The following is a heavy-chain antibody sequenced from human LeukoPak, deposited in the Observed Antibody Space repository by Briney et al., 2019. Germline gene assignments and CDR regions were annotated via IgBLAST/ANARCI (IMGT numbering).Heavy chain of an antibody. J-gene: IGHJ4*02. V-gene: IGHV4-31*03. D-gene: IGHD3-22*01. CDR2: IYYSGST. Sequence: SQTLSLTCTVSGGSISSGGYYWSWIRQHPRKGLEWIGYIYYSGSTYYNPSLKSRVTISVDTSKNQFSLKLSSVTAADTAVYYCARVYDSSGYYPFFDYWGQGTLVTVSS. CDR1: GGSISSGGYY. CDR3: ARVYDSSGYYPFFDY.